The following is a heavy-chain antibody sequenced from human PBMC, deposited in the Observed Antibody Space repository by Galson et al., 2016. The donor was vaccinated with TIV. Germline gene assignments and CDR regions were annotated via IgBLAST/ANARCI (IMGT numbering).Heavy chain of an antibody. CDR2: IYYSGTT. CDR3: ARLYDFWTGYPSLDV. D-gene: IGHD3-3*01. CDR1: GDSISNSGYY. V-gene: IGHV4-39*02. Sequence: VSGDSISNSGYYWGWIRQPPGKGPEWIGNIYYSGTTYYNPSLKSRVTVLIDTSKNHFSLKLSSVTAADTAVYFCARLYDFWTGYPSLDVWGQGTMVTVSS. J-gene: IGHJ3*01.